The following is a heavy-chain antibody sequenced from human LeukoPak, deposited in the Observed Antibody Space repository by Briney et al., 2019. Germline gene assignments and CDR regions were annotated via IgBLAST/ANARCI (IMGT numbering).Heavy chain of an antibody. J-gene: IGHJ6*03. CDR3: AREIHSALYQYYYMDV. CDR2: IKQDGSEK. CDR1: GFTFSRYW. V-gene: IGHV3-7*01. Sequence: GGSLRLSCAASGFTFSRYWMSWVRQAPGKGLEWVANIKQDGSEKYYVDSVKGRFTISRDNGKNSLYLQINSLSAEDTAVYYCAREIHSALYQYYYMDVWGKGTTVTVSS. D-gene: IGHD2-2*02.